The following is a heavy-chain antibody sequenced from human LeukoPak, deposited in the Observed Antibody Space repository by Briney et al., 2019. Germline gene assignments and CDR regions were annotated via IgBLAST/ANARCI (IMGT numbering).Heavy chain of an antibody. CDR3: ARDTHHYDFWSGYYNWFDP. CDR1: GFTFSDYY. J-gene: IGHJ5*02. CDR2: ISSSGSTI. V-gene: IGHV3-11*01. Sequence: GGSLRLSCAASGFTFSDYYMSWIRQAPGKGLEWVSYISSSGSTIYYADSVKGRFTISRDNAKNSLYLQMNSLGAEDTAVYYCARDTHHYDFWSGYYNWFDPWGQGTLVTVSS. D-gene: IGHD3-3*01.